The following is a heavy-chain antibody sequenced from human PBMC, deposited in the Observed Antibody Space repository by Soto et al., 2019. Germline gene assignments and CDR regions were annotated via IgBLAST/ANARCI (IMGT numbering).Heavy chain of an antibody. Sequence: ASVKVSCKTSGYTFSSYYMHWVRQAPGQGLEWMGIINPSGGSTSYAQKFQGRVTMTRDTSTSTVYMELSSLRSEDTAVYYCARSGTAAAFGDYWGQGTLVTVSS. V-gene: IGHV1-46*01. CDR1: GYTFSSYY. CDR2: INPSGGST. J-gene: IGHJ4*02. D-gene: IGHD1-26*01. CDR3: ARSGTAAAFGDY.